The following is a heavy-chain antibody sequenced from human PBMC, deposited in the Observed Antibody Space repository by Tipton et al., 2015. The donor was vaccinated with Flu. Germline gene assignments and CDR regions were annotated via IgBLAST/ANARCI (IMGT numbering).Heavy chain of an antibody. CDR2: IYYSGST. CDR1: GGSISSGGYY. J-gene: IGHJ3*02. CDR3: ARGTALIAFDI. Sequence: TLSLTCTVSGGSISSGGYYWSWIRQHPGKGLEWIGYIYYSGSTYYNPSLKSRVTISVDTSKNQSSLKLSSVTAADTAVYYCARGTALIAFDIWGQGTMVTVSS. V-gene: IGHV4-31*03. D-gene: IGHD3-22*01.